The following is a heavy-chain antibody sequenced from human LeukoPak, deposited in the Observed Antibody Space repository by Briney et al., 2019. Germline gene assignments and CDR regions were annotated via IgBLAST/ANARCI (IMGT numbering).Heavy chain of an antibody. Sequence: SQTLSLTCGVSGGSISSGDYSWSWIRQPPGKGLEWIGYIYYTGSTQYNPSLKSRVTMSLDKSKNQFSLKLSSVTAADTAVYYCARDKSYGSGSYYTSNWFDPWGQGTLVTVSS. CDR3: ARDKSYGSGSYYTSNWFDP. V-gene: IGHV4-30-4*07. J-gene: IGHJ5*02. CDR1: GGSISSGDYS. D-gene: IGHD3-10*01. CDR2: IYYTGST.